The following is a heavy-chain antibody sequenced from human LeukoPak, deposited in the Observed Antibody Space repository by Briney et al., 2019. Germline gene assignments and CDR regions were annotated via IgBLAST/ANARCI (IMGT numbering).Heavy chain of an antibody. Sequence: SETLSLTCAVSGGSISISSSNWWSWVRQPPGKGLEWIGEIFHSGSTNYNPSLKSRVTISVDKSKNQFSLKLSSVTAADTAVYYCARERGGSGSYYNAAYYYGMDVWGQGTTVTVSS. D-gene: IGHD3-10*01. CDR1: GGSISISSSNW. V-gene: IGHV4-4*02. CDR2: IFHSGST. CDR3: ARERGGSGSYYNAAYYYGMDV. J-gene: IGHJ6*02.